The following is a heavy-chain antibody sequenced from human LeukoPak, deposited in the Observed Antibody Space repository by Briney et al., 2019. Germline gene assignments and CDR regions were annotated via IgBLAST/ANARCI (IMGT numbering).Heavy chain of an antibody. D-gene: IGHD5-18*01. CDR3: ARLGYGHGQADY. CDR1: GFSISTYW. J-gene: IGHJ4*02. Sequence: GESLKISCKASGFSISTYWIGWVRQMPGKGLEWMGIIYPGDFNTRYSPSLQGQIAISADKSVNTASLQWSSLKASDTAIYYCARLGYGHGQADYWGRGTLVTVPS. CDR2: IYPGDFNT. V-gene: IGHV5-51*01.